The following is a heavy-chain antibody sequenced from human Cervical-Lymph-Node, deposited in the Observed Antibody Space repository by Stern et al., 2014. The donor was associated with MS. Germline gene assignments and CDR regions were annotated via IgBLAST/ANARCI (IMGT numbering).Heavy chain of an antibody. V-gene: IGHV3-23*04. CDR1: GFTFSSYD. CDR3: VKRGTGWSLGLFFHH. CDR2: ISGSGSSR. J-gene: IGHJ1*01. D-gene: IGHD6-19*01. Sequence: VQLVQSGGGLVQRGGSLQLSCEASGFTFSSYDLSWVRQVPGKGLEWVSTISGSGSSRFYADSVKGRFTISRDNSKSTLNLQMDSLRAEDTALYYCVKRGTGWSLGLFFHHWGQGTLVTVSS.